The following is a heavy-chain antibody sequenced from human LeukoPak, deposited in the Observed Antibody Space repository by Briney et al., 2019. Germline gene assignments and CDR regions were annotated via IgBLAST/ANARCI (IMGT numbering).Heavy chain of an antibody. D-gene: IGHD2-15*01. CDR3: AKARGYCSGGSCYRYAFDI. CDR1: GFTFSDYA. CDR2: MSGSGRST. Sequence: GGSLRLSCAVSGFTFSDYAMSWVRQGPGKGLEWVSVMSGSGRSTYYADSVKGRFTISRDNSKNTFYLQMSSLRVDDTAIYSCAKARGYCSGGSCYRYAFDIWGQGTMVTVSS. J-gene: IGHJ3*02. V-gene: IGHV3-23*01.